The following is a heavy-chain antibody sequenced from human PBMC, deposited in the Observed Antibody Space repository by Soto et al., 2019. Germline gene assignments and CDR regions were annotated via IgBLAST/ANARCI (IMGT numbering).Heavy chain of an antibody. CDR2: INAGNGNT. CDR1: GYTFTSYA. J-gene: IGHJ5*02. V-gene: IGHV1-3*01. D-gene: IGHD3-3*01. CDR3: ARDTYYDFWSGPNWFDP. Sequence: VASVKVSCKASGYTFTSYAMHWVRQAPGQRLEWMGWINAGNGNTKYSQKFQGRVTITRDTSASTAYMELSSLRSEDTAVYYCARDTYYDFWSGPNWFDPWGQGTLVTVSS.